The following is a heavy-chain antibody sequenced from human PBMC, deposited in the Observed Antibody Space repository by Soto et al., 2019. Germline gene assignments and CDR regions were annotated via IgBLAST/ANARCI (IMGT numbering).Heavy chain of an antibody. Sequence: ASVKVSCKASGYTFTSYGISWVRQAPGQGFEWMGWISAYNGNTNYAQKLQGRVTMTTDTSTSTAYMELRSLRSDGTAVYYCARGAVVVPAATTLRGYYYYGMDVWGQGTTVTVSS. J-gene: IGHJ6*02. CDR1: GYTFTSYG. CDR3: ARGAVVVPAATTLRGYYYYGMDV. CDR2: ISAYNGNT. D-gene: IGHD2-2*01. V-gene: IGHV1-18*04.